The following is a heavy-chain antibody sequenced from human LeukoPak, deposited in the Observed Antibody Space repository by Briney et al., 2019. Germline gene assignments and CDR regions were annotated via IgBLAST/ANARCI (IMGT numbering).Heavy chain of an antibody. V-gene: IGHV3-21*01. D-gene: IGHD3-3*01. J-gene: IGHJ4*02. CDR3: ARDRSGDFWSGYWIDY. Sequence: GGSLRLSCAASRFTFSSYSMNWVRQAPGEGLEWVSSISSSSSYIYYADSVKGRFTISRDNAKNSLYLQMNSLRAEDTAVYYCARDRSGDFWSGYWIDYWGQGTLVTVSS. CDR1: RFTFSSYS. CDR2: ISSSSSYI.